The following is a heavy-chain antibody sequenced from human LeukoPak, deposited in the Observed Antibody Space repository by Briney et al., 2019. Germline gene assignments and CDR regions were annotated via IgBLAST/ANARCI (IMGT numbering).Heavy chain of an antibody. CDR3: AREGACSSTSCYSSWFDP. CDR1: GFTLSSYS. D-gene: IGHD2-2*01. J-gene: IGHJ5*02. CDR2: ISSSSSYI. V-gene: IGHV3-21*01. Sequence: PGGSLRLSCAASGFTLSSYSMNWVRQAPGKGLEWVSSISSSSSYIYYADSVKGRFTISRDNAKNSLYLQMNSLRAEDTAVYYCAREGACSSTSCYSSWFDPWGQGTLVTVSS.